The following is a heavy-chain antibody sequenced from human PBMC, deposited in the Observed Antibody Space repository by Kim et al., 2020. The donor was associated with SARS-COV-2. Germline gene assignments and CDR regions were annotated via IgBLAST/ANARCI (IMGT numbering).Heavy chain of an antibody. V-gene: IGHV3-7*01. J-gene: IGHJ4*02. CDR3: ASTTVWGSGRYYFDY. Sequence: GSGRGRFTVSRDNSKSTLYLQMNSLRVEDTAVYYCASTTVWGSGRYYFDYWGQGALVTVSS. D-gene: IGHD3-16*01.